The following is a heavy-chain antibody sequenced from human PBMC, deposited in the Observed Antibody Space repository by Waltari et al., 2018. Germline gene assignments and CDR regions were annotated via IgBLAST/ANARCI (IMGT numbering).Heavy chain of an antibody. CDR1: GFTFSSSW. Sequence: EVQLVESGGGLVQPGGSLRLSCAASGFTFSSSWMHWVRQALGKGLVWVSRINSDGSGTSYADSVKGRFTISRDNAKNTLYLQMNSLRAEDTAVYYCGRREGSVTMVRGIDYWGQGTLVTVSS. V-gene: IGHV3-74*01. CDR3: GRREGSVTMVRGIDY. J-gene: IGHJ4*02. CDR2: INSDGSGT. D-gene: IGHD3-10*01.